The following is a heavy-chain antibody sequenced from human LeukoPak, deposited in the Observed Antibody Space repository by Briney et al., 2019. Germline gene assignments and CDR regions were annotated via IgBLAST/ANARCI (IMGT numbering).Heavy chain of an antibody. CDR2: IYYSGST. J-gene: IGHJ4*02. CDR3: ARHYSSSWYYFDY. Sequence: SETLSLTCAVYGGSFSGYYWSWIRQPPGKGLEWIGSIYYSGSTYYNPSLKSRVTISVDTSKNQFSLKLSSVTAADTAVYYCARHYSSSWYYFDYWGQGTLVTVSS. CDR1: GGSFSGYY. D-gene: IGHD6-13*01. V-gene: IGHV4-34*01.